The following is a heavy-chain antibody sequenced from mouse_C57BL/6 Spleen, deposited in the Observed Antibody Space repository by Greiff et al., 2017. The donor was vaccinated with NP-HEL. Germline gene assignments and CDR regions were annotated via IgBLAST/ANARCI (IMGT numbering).Heavy chain of an antibody. CDR3: ARSKGHYYYAMDY. Sequence: QVQLQQPGAELVKPGASVKMSCKASGYTFTSYWITWVKQRPGPGLEWIGDIYPGSGSTNYNEKFKSKATLTVATSTSTAYMQLSSLTSEYSAVYYYARSKGHYYYAMDYWGQGTSVTVSS. J-gene: IGHJ4*01. D-gene: IGHD6-1*01. V-gene: IGHV1-55*01. CDR1: GYTFTSYW. CDR2: IYPGSGST.